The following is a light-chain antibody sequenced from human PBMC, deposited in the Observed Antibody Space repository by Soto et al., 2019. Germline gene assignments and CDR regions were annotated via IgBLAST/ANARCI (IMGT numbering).Light chain of an antibody. V-gene: IGLV2-14*01. CDR3: NSYTTSSTYV. CDR2: EVR. CDR1: SSDIGTYNR. Sequence: QSSLTQPASVSGSPGQSTTISCTGTSSDIGTYNRVSWYQPPPGTAPKLIIYEVRNRPSGVSNRFSGFKSGNTAYLIISGLQAEDEADYFCNSYTTSSTYVFGTGTKVTVL. J-gene: IGLJ1*01.